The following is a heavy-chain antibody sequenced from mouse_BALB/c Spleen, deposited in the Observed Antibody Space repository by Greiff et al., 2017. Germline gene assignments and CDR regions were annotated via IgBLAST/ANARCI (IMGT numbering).Heavy chain of an antibody. Sequence: EVQRVESGGGLVQPGGSLNLSCAASGFDFSRYWMSWARQAPGKGQEWIGEINPGSSTINYTPSLKDKFIISRDNAKNTLYLQMSKVRSEDTALYYCARGRDFDYWGQGTTLTVSS. CDR3: ARGRDFDY. V-gene: IGHV4-2*02. J-gene: IGHJ2*01. CDR1: GFDFSRYW. CDR2: INPGSSTI.